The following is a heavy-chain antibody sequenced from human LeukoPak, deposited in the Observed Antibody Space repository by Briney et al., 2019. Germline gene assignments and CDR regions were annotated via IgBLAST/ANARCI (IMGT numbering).Heavy chain of an antibody. J-gene: IGHJ4*02. CDR1: GLTFRNYG. D-gene: IGHD3-22*01. V-gene: IGHV3-33*01. Sequence: GGSLRLSCAASGLTFRNYGMHWVRQAPGKGLEWVAIIYYDGSLKYYADSAKGRFTISKDNSKNTLYLEMNSLRAEDTAVYYCARDGYYYDSSGYYFDYWGQGTLVTVSS. CDR3: ARDGYYYDSSGYYFDY. CDR2: IYYDGSLK.